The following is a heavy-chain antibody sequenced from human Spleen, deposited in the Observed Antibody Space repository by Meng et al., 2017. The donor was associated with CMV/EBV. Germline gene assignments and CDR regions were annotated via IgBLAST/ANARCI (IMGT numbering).Heavy chain of an antibody. CDR1: GGSISSYY. J-gene: IGHJ6*02. D-gene: IGHD5-12*01. Sequence: SETLSLTCTVSGGSISSYYWSWIRQPPGKGLEWIGYIYYSGSTNYNPSLKSRVTISVDTSKNQFSLKLSPVTAADTAVYYCARVGWLYGMDVWGQGTTVTVSS. CDR2: IYYSGST. V-gene: IGHV4-59*01. CDR3: ARVGWLYGMDV.